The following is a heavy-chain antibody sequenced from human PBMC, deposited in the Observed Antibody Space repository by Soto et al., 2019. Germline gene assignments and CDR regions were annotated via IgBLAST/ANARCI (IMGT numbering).Heavy chain of an antibody. Sequence: QVQLVESGGGVVQPGRSLRLSCAASGFTFSSYAMHWVRQAPGKGLEWVAVISYDGSNKYYADSVKGRFTISRDNSKNTLYVQMNSMRAKDTAVYYCARDQYDYGDYGADYWGQGTLVTVSS. CDR2: ISYDGSNK. CDR3: ARDQYDYGDYGADY. D-gene: IGHD4-17*01. V-gene: IGHV3-30-3*01. J-gene: IGHJ4*02. CDR1: GFTFSSYA.